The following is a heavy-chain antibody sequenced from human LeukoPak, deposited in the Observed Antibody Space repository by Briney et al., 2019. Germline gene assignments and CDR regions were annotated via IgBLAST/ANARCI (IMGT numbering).Heavy chain of an antibody. Sequence: KASETLSLTCTVSGGSISSYYWSWIRQPPGKGLEWIGYIYYSGTTNYNPSLKSRVTISVDTSKNQFSLKLRSVTAADTAVYYCARGVYIAAAQYGYWDQGTWSPSP. CDR1: GGSISSYY. J-gene: IGHJ4*02. V-gene: IGHV4-59*01. CDR3: ARGVYIAAAQYGY. CDR2: IYYSGTT. D-gene: IGHD6-13*01.